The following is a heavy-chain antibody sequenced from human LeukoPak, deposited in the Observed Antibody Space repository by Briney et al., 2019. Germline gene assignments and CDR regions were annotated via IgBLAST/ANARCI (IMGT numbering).Heavy chain of an antibody. V-gene: IGHV4-59*08. J-gene: IGHJ5*02. CDR1: GGSISSYY. CDR2: IYYSGST. Sequence: PSETLSLTCTVSGGSISSYYWSWIRQPPGKGLEWMGYIYYSGSTNYNPSLKSRVTISVDTSKNQFSLKLSSVPAADTAVYYCARRMYYYDSSGYGGYWLDPWGQGTLVTVSS. D-gene: IGHD3-22*01. CDR3: ARRMYYYDSSGYGGYWLDP.